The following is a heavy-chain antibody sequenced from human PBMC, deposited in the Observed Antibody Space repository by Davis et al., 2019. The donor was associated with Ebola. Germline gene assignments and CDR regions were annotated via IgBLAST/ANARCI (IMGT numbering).Heavy chain of an antibody. CDR1: GGSVSSGSYY. V-gene: IGHV4-61*01. D-gene: IGHD6-19*01. CDR3: ARGAIAVAGTVDY. CDR2: IYYSGST. J-gene: IGHJ4*02. Sequence: SETLSLTCTVSGGSVSSGSYYWSWIRQPPGKGLEWIGYIYYSGSTNYNPSLKSRVTISVDTSKNQFSLKLSSVTAADTAVYYCARGAIAVAGTVDYWGQGTLVTVSS.